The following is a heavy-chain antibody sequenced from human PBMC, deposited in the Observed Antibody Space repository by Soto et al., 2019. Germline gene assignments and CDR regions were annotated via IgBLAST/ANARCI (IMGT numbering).Heavy chain of an antibody. CDR3: ATRADVYYYYGMDV. Sequence: NPGGSLRLSCAASGFTFSSYSMNWVRQAPGKGLEWVSSISSSSSYIYYADSVKGRFTISRDNAKNSLYLQMNSLRAEDTAVYYCATRADVYYYYGMDVWGQGTTVTVSS. V-gene: IGHV3-21*01. CDR1: GFTFSSYS. J-gene: IGHJ6*02. CDR2: ISSSSSYI.